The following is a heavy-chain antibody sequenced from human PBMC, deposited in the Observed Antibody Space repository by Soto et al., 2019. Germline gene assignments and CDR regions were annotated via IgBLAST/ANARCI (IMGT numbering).Heavy chain of an antibody. D-gene: IGHD1-26*01. CDR3: AREAIVAGATTGMDV. J-gene: IGHJ6*02. CDR1: GYTLTTFF. CDR2: INPGYPAGRST. V-gene: IGHV1-46*01. Sequence: ASVKVSCKASGYTLTTFFMHWVLQSPVQCLEWMGVINPGYPAGRSTTYAQKFQGRVTMTTDTSTSTVYMELSRLRSGDTAVYYCAREAIVAGATTGMDVWGQGTTVTVSS.